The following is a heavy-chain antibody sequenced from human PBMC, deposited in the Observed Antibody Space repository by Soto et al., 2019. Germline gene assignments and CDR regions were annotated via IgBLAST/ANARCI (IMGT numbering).Heavy chain of an antibody. Sequence: SETLSLTCTVSGGSVSSGSYYWSWIRQHPGRGLEWXGXXXXXXXXYYNPSLKSRLAISVDTSKNQFSLKLTSVTAADTAVYYCAAGGSSSSLDYWGQGTLVTVSS. D-gene: IGHD6-6*01. CDR2: XXXXXXX. V-gene: IGHV4-31*02. J-gene: IGHJ4*02. CDR3: AAGGSSSSLDY. CDR1: GGSVSSGSYY.